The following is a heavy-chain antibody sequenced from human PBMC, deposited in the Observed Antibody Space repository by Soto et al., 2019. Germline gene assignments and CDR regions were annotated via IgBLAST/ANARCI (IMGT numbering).Heavy chain of an antibody. CDR3: ARATTGYSSSWFAL. CDR2: IIHSGST. Sequence: SETLSLTCAVYGGSFSGYYWSWTRQPPGKGLEWIGKIIHSGSTNYNPSLKSRVTISVDTSKNQFSLELSSVTAADTAVYYCARATTGYSSSWFALWGQGTLVTVSS. V-gene: IGHV4-34*12. J-gene: IGHJ5*02. CDR1: GGSFSGYY. D-gene: IGHD6-13*01.